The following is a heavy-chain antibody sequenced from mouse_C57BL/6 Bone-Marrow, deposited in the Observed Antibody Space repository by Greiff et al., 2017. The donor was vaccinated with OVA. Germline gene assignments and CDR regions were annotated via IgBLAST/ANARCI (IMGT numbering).Heavy chain of an antibody. D-gene: IGHD1-1*01. CDR2: ISSGGDYI. V-gene: IGHV5-9-1*02. CDR1: GFTFSSYA. J-gene: IGHJ4*01. Sequence: EVKLMESGEGLVKPGGSLKLSCAASGFTFSSYAMPWVRQTPEKRLEWVAYISSGGDYIYYADTVKGRFTISRDNARNTLYLQMSSLKSEDTAMYYCTRVLDAMDYWGRGTSVTVTS. CDR3: TRVLDAMDY.